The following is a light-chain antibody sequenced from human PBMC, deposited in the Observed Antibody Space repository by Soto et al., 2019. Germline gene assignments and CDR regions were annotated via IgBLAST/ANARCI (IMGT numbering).Light chain of an antibody. CDR3: SSYAGGNNVV. CDR1: DSDIGDYNY. J-gene: IGLJ2*01. V-gene: IGLV2-8*01. CDR2: EVT. Sequence: QSVLTQPPSASGSPGQSVTISCAGSDSDIGDYNYVSWYQQHPGKAPKLMIYEVTKRPSGVPDRFSGSKSDNTASLTVSGLQGEDEATYYCSSYAGGNNVVFGGGTKLTVL.